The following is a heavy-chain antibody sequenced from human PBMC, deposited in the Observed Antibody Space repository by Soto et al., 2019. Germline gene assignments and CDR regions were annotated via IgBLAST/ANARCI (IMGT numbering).Heavy chain of an antibody. D-gene: IGHD6-13*01. CDR2: INPNSGGT. J-gene: IGHJ6*02. CDR3: ATQGVRDSSSWKTKYYQYGLDV. Sequence: GASVKVSCKASGYTFTGYHIHWVRRAPGQGLQWMGWINPNSGGTNLAQLFQGRVTLTRDTSAATAYMELASLRSDDAAVYYCATQGVRDSSSWKTKYYQYGLDVWGQGTTVTVYS. V-gene: IGHV1-2*02. CDR1: GYTFTGYH.